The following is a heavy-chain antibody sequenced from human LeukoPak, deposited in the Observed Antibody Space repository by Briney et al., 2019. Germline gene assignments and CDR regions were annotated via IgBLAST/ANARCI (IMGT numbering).Heavy chain of an antibody. CDR1: GGSISSGDYY. CDR3: ARLHGSGSYGNAFDI. CDR2: IYYSGST. D-gene: IGHD3-10*01. Sequence: SETLSLTCTVSGGSISSGDYYWSWIRQPPGRGLEWIGYIYYSGSTYYNPSLKSRVTISVGTSKNQFSLRLTSVTAADTAVYYCARLHGSGSYGNAFDIWGQETMVTVSS. V-gene: IGHV4-30-4*01. J-gene: IGHJ3*02.